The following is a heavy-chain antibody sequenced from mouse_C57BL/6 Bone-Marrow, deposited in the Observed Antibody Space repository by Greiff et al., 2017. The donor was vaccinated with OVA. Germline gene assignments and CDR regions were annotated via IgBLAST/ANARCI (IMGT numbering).Heavy chain of an antibody. CDR3: ARGEITTSTIMGNY. J-gene: IGHJ2*01. CDR1: GYTFTSYW. D-gene: IGHD1-1*01. Sequence: VQLQQPGAELVKPGASVKMSCKASGYTFTSYWITWVKQRPGQGLEWIGDIYPGSGSTNYNEKFKSKATLTVDTSSSTAYMQLSSLTSEDSAVYYCARGEITTSTIMGNYWGQGTTLTVSS. V-gene: IGHV1-55*01. CDR2: IYPGSGST.